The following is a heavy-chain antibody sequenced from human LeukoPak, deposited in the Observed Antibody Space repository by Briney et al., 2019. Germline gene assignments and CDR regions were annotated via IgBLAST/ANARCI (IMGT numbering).Heavy chain of an antibody. CDR1: GYSISSGYY. CDR3: ARSSSSSWTYYYYYMDV. Sequence: SETLSLTCTVSGYSISSGYYWGWIRQPPGKGLEWIGSIYHSGSTYYNPSLKSRVTISVDTSKNQFSLKLSSVTAADTAVYYCARSSSSSWTYYYYYMDVWGQGTMVTVSS. J-gene: IGHJ6*03. D-gene: IGHD6-13*01. CDR2: IYHSGST. V-gene: IGHV4-38-2*02.